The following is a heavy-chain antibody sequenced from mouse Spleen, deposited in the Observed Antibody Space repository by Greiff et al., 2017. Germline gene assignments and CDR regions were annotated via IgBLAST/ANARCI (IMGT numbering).Heavy chain of an antibody. Sequence: EVQLQQSGPELVKPGASVKISCKASGYTFTDYYMNWVKQSHGKSLEWIGDINPNNGGTSYNQKFKGKATLTVDKSSSTAYMELRSLTSEDSAVCYCARWLRRFLYAMDYWGQGTSVTVSS. CDR2: INPNNGGT. D-gene: IGHD2-2*01. V-gene: IGHV1-26*01. CDR1: GYTFTDYY. J-gene: IGHJ4*01. CDR3: ARWLRRFLYAMDY.